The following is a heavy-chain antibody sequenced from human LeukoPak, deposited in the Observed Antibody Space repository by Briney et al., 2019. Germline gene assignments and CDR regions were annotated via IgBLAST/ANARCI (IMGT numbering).Heavy chain of an antibody. D-gene: IGHD1-26*01. CDR2: INPSGGST. Sequence: GASVKVSFRASGYTFTSYGISWVRQAPGQGLEWMGIINPSGGSTSYAQKFQGRVTMTRDTSTSTVYMELSSLRSEDTAVYYCARGAGEWEFEYFQHWGQGTLVTVSS. CDR1: GYTFTSYG. CDR3: ARGAGEWEFEYFQH. J-gene: IGHJ1*01. V-gene: IGHV1-46*01.